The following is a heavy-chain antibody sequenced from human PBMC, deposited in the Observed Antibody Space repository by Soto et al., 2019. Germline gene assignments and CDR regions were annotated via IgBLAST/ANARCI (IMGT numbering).Heavy chain of an antibody. D-gene: IGHD2-2*01. CDR2: ISSSSSYI. CDR1: GFTFSSYS. Sequence: GGSLRLSCAASGFTFSSYSMNWVRQAPGKGLEWVSSISSSSSYIYYADSVKGRFTISRDNAKNSLYLQMNSLSAEDTAVYYCARGPPIVVVPAAMFDYWGQGTLVTVSS. V-gene: IGHV3-21*01. CDR3: ARGPPIVVVPAAMFDY. J-gene: IGHJ4*02.